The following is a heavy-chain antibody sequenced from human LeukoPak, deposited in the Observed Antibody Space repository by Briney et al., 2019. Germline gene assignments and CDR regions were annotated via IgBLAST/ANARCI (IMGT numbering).Heavy chain of an antibody. CDR2: ASYSGST. CDR3: ARLSLGLLGGSYQFDY. J-gene: IGHJ4*02. CDR1: GGSISSYY. V-gene: IGHV4-59*08. Sequence: SETLSLTCTVSGGSISSYYWSWLRQPPGKGLEWIGYASYSGSTKYNPSLKSRVTISVDTSKNQFSLKLRSVTAADTAVYYCARLSLGLLGGSYQFDYWGQGTLVTVSS. D-gene: IGHD1-26*01.